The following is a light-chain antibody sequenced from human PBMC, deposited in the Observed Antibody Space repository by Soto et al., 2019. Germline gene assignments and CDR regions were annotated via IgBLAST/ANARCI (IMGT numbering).Light chain of an antibody. CDR2: EVN. J-gene: IGLJ1*01. Sequence: QSALTQPPSASGSPGQSVAISCTGTSSDVGGYNYVSWYQQHPGKAPKLMIYEVNKRPSGVPDRFSGSKSGNTASLTVSGLQAEDEAEYYCSSYAGSRNVFGTGTKLTVL. V-gene: IGLV2-8*01. CDR1: SSDVGGYNY. CDR3: SSYAGSRNV.